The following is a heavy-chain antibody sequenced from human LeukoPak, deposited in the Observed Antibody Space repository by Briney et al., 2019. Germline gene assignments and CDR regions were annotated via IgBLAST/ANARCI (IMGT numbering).Heavy chain of an antibody. J-gene: IGHJ4*02. Sequence: ASAKVSCKVSGYSLTDLSMHWVRQPPGKGLEWMGCFDPEHGETTYAQKFQGRLTITRDMSTSTVYMELSSLGSDDTAVYYCARNIGTAVLDFWGQGTLVTVSS. CDR3: ARNIGTAVLDF. CDR2: FDPEHGET. V-gene: IGHV1-24*01. D-gene: IGHD5-12*01. CDR1: GYSLTDLS.